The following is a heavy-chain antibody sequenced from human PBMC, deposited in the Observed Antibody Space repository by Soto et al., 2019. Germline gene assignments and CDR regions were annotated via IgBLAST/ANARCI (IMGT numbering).Heavy chain of an antibody. CDR3: ARGHLRLVPVARANWFDP. J-gene: IGHJ5*02. V-gene: IGHV4-30-4*01. D-gene: IGHD2-2*01. Sequence: PSETLSLTCTVSGGSISSGDYYWSWIRQPPGKGLEWIGYIYYSGSTYYNPSLKSRVTISVDTSKNQFSLKLSSVTAADTAVYYCARGHLRLVPVARANWFDPWGQGTLVTVSS. CDR1: GGSISSGDYY. CDR2: IYYSGST.